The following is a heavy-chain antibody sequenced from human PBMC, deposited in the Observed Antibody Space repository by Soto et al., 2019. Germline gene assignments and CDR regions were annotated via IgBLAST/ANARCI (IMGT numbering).Heavy chain of an antibody. CDR2: IYYSGST. Sequence: SETLSLTCTVSGGSISSYYWSWIRQPPGKGLEWIGYIYYSGSTNYNPSLKSRVTISVDTSKNQFSLKLSSVTAADTAVYYCARVVDYYYYGMDVWGQGTTVTVSS. V-gene: IGHV4-59*01. J-gene: IGHJ6*02. CDR3: ARVVDYYYYGMDV. CDR1: GGSISSYY. D-gene: IGHD3-10*01.